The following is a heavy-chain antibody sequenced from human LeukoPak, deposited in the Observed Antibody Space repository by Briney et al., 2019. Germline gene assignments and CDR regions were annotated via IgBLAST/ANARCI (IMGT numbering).Heavy chain of an antibody. D-gene: IGHD2-15*01. CDR1: GFTFTSYA. J-gene: IGHJ3*02. CDR2: ISASGGST. V-gene: IGHV3-23*01. CDR3: AKDQRRVVVVAAPLDDAFDI. Sequence: GGSLRLSCAASGFTFTSYAMSWVRQAPKKGLEWVSVISASGGSTNYADSVKGRFTISRDNSKNTLYLQMNSLRAEDTAVYYCAKDQRRVVVVAAPLDDAFDIWGQGTMVTVSS.